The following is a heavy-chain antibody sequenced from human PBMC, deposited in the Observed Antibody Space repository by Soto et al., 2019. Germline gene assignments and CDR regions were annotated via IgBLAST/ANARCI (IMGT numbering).Heavy chain of an antibody. CDR2: ISYDGSNK. V-gene: IGHV3-30-3*01. D-gene: IGHD6-19*01. Sequence: QVQLVESGGGVVQPGRSLRLSCAASGFTFSSYAMHWVRQAPGKGLEWVAVISYDGSNKYYADSVKGRFTISRDNCKNTLYLQMNSLRAEDTAVYYCARDRDSSGWFPWGQGTLVTVSS. CDR1: GFTFSSYA. J-gene: IGHJ5*02. CDR3: ARDRDSSGWFP.